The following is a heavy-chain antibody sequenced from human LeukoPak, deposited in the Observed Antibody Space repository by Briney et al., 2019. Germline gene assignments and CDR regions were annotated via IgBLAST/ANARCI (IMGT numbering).Heavy chain of an antibody. CDR2: INRDGSEK. D-gene: IGHD6-6*01. J-gene: IGHJ4*02. Sequence: PGGSLRLSCAVSGFTFSSYWMSWVRQAPGKGLEWVGNINRDGSEKYYGDSVKGRFTISRDNAKNSPFLQMNSLRAEDTALYYCTISSSGYFDYWGQGTLVTVSS. V-gene: IGHV3-7*03. CDR1: GFTFSSYW. CDR3: TISSSGYFDY.